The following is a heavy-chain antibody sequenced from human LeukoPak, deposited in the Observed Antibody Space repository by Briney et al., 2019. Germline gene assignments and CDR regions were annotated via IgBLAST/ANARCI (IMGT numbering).Heavy chain of an antibody. CDR2: IYHSGST. CDR3: ARERYCSSTSCYKGWFDP. Sequence: PSETLSFTCTVSGYSISSGYYWGWIRQPPGKGLEWIGSIYHSGSTYYNPSLKSRVTISVDTSKNQFSLKLSSVTAADTAVYYCARERYCSSTSCYKGWFDPWGQGTLVTVSS. CDR1: GYSISSGYY. D-gene: IGHD2-2*02. J-gene: IGHJ5*02. V-gene: IGHV4-38-2*02.